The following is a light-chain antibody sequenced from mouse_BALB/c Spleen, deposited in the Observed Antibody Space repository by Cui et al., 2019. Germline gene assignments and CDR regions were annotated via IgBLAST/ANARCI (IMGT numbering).Light chain of an antibody. V-gene: IGKV4-55*01. CDR2: DTS. Sequence: QIVLTQSPAIMSASPGEKVTITCSASSSVSYMYWYQQKPGSSPRLLIYDTSNLASGVPVRFSGSGSGTSYSLTISRMEAEDAATYYCQQGSSYPRTFGGGTKLEIK. CDR1: SSVSY. J-gene: IGKJ1*01. CDR3: QQGSSYPRT.